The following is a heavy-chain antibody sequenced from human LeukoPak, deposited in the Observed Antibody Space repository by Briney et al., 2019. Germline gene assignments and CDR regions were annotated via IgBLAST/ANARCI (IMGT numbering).Heavy chain of an antibody. V-gene: IGHV3-13*01. J-gene: IGHJ6*03. Sequence: GGSLRLSCAASGFTFSSYDMHWVRHATGKGLEWVSAIGTAGDTYYPGSVKGRFTISRDNAKNSLYLQMNSLRAEDTAVYYCARDRVDYYDILTGYSPPKYYYYYMDVWGKGTTVTVSS. D-gene: IGHD3-9*01. CDR2: IGTAGDT. CDR1: GFTFSSYD. CDR3: ARDRVDYYDILTGYSPPKYYYYYMDV.